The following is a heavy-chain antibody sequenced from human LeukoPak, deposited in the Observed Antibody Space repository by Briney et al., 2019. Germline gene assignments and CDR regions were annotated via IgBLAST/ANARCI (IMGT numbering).Heavy chain of an antibody. CDR3: ARVETTSNRGPVDY. CDR1: GGSFSGYY. CDR2: INHSGST. V-gene: IGHV4-34*01. D-gene: IGHD4-11*01. J-gene: IGHJ4*02. Sequence: SETLSLTCAVYGGSFSGYYWGWIRQPPGKGLEWIGDINHSGSTNYHPSLKSRVTISVDTSKNQFSLKLSSVTAADTAVYYCARVETTSNRGPVDYWGQGTLVTVSA.